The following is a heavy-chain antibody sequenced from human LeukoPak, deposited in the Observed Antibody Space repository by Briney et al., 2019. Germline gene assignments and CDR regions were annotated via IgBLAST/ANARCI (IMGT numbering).Heavy chain of an antibody. CDR1: GYTFTSYG. CDR2: ISAYNGNT. J-gene: IGHJ3*02. V-gene: IGHV1-18*01. Sequence: GASVKVSCKASGYTFTSYGISWVRQAPGQGLEWMGWISAYNGNTNYAQKLQGRVTMTTDTSTSTAYMELRSLRSDDTAVYYCARDGDYDFWSGYPRGAFDIWGQGTMVTVSS. D-gene: IGHD3-3*01. CDR3: ARDGDYDFWSGYPRGAFDI.